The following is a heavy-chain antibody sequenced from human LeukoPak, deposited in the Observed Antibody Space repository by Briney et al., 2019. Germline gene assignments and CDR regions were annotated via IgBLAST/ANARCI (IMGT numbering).Heavy chain of an antibody. D-gene: IGHD3-16*01. CDR3: ARESPDYVWGSSDFDS. J-gene: IGHJ4*02. CDR1: GFTFSSYE. CDR2: ISTSGSTI. Sequence: GGSLRLSCAASGFTFSSYEMNWVRQAPGKGLEWVSYISTSGSTIYYADSVRGRFTISRDNAKNSLYLQMNSLRAEDMAVYYCARESPDYVWGSSDFDSWGQGTLVPVSS. V-gene: IGHV3-48*03.